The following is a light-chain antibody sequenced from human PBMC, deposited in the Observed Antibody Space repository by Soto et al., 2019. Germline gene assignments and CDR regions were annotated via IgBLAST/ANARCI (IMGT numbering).Light chain of an antibody. V-gene: IGKV1-5*03. CDR2: NAS. CDR1: QSISSW. CDR3: QQFNSALGIT. Sequence: DIQMTQSPSTLSASVGDRVTITCRASQSISSWLAWYQQKPGKAPKLLIYNASSLESGVPSRLSGSGSGTEFFLTISSLQPDDFAAYYCQQFNSALGITFGQGTRLEIK. J-gene: IGKJ5*01.